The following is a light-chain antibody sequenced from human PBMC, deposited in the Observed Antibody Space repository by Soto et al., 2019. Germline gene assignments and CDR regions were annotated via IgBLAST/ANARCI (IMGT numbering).Light chain of an antibody. Sequence: EIVLTQSPGTLSLSPGERATLSCRASQSLTSDYLSWYQQRPGQSPRLLIYDTDRRATDVPDRFSGSGSGTDFTLTITRLEPEDFAVYFCQQYGRSLWTFGQGTKVEIK. V-gene: IGKV3-20*01. J-gene: IGKJ1*01. CDR3: QQYGRSLWT. CDR2: DTD. CDR1: QSLTSDY.